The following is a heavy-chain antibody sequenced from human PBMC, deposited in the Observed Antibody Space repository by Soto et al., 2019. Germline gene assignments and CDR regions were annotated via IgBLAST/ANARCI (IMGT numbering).Heavy chain of an antibody. CDR2: INPNSGNI. Sequence: GASVKVSCKASGDTFTTYDINWVLQSTGHGLEWMGCINPNSGNIGYAQRFQGRVTMTRDTAIRTAYMEVSSLRSDDTAVYYCARGRASGSYYLLDYWGQGTLVTVSS. CDR3: ARGRASGSYYLLDY. CDR1: GDTFTTYD. V-gene: IGHV1-8*01. J-gene: IGHJ4*02. D-gene: IGHD3-10*01.